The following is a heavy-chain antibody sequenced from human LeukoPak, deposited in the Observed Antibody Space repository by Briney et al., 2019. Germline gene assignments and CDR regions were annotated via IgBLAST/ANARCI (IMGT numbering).Heavy chain of an antibody. CDR3: ARTVGYNSAWYVGY. Sequence: GESLKISCKGSGYSFTNHWIGWVRQMPGKGLEWMGIIYPGDSDTRYSPSFQGQVTISADKTISTAYLQWSSLKASDSAMYYCARTVGYNSAWYVGYWGQGTLVTVSS. J-gene: IGHJ4*02. CDR1: GYSFTNHW. D-gene: IGHD6-19*01. V-gene: IGHV5-51*01. CDR2: IYPGDSDT.